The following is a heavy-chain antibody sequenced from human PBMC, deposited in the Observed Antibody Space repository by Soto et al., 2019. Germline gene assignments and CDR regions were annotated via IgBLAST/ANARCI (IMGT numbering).Heavy chain of an antibody. D-gene: IGHD5-18*01. CDR3: ARDTGYTFGSLNY. Sequence: HVELVQSGADVKKPGASVTISCKASGYTFTDYALHWVRQAPGQRLEWMGWMNAGVGNTLYSQKCQGRITITRDTSASTAYTELNSLKSEDTAIYYCARDTGYTFGSLNYWGPGTLVTVSS. V-gene: IGHV1-3*01. CDR1: GYTFTDYA. CDR2: MNAGVGNT. J-gene: IGHJ4*02.